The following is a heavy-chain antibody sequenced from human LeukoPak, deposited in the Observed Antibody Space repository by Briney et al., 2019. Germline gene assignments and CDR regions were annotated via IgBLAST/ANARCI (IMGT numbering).Heavy chain of an antibody. CDR3: ARAYDFHVDY. V-gene: IGHV4-59*12. D-gene: IGHD3-3*01. J-gene: IGHJ4*02. CDR1: GGSISSYY. Sequence: SETLSLTCTVSGGSISSYYWSWIRQPPVKGLEWIGYIYYSGSTNYNPSLKSRVTISVDTSKNQFSLKLSSVTAADTAVYYCARAYDFHVDYWGQGTLVTVSS. CDR2: IYYSGST.